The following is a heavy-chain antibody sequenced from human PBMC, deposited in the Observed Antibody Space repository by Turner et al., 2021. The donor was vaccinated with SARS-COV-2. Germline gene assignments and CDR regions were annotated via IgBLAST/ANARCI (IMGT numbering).Heavy chain of an antibody. V-gene: IGHV4-59*01. J-gene: IGHJ5*02. D-gene: IGHD6-13*01. CDR3: ARGIPAAAGLVNWFDP. CDR1: GSSISSYY. Sequence: QVQLQESGPGLVKPSETLSLTCTVSGSSISSYYWSWIRQPPGKGLEWIGYIYYSGSTNYNPSLKSRFTISIDTSKNQFSLKLSSVTAADTAVYYCARGIPAAAGLVNWFDPWGQGTLVTVSS. CDR2: IYYSGST.